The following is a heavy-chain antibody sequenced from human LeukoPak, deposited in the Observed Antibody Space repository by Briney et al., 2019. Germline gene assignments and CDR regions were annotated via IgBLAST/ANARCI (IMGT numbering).Heavy chain of an antibody. CDR3: ATDQNYYDTNTYYGIDC. CDR2: VNANNGAT. Sequence: ASVKVSCKTSGYTFTGHYIHWVRQAPGQGLQWVGWVNANNGATHCAQKLQDRVTMTRDTSISTAYMELSRLTSDDTAVYYCATDQNYYDTNTYYGIDCWGQGTLVTVSS. V-gene: IGHV1-2*02. CDR1: GYTFTGHY. J-gene: IGHJ4*02. D-gene: IGHD3-22*01.